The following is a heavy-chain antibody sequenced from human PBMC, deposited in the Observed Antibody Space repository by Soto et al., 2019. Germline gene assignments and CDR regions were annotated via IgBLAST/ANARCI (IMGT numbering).Heavy chain of an antibody. D-gene: IGHD3-16*01. V-gene: IGHV2-5*02. J-gene: IGHJ4*02. CDR2: IYWDDDK. Sequence: QITLKESGPTLVKPTQTLTLTCTFSGFSLSTSGVGVGWIRQPPGKALEWLALIYWDDDKRYSPSLKSRLTITKDTSKNQVVLTMTNMDPVDKATYSCVHKGGGDRILDYWGQGTLVTVSS. CDR1: GFSLSTSGVG. CDR3: VHKGGGDRILDY.